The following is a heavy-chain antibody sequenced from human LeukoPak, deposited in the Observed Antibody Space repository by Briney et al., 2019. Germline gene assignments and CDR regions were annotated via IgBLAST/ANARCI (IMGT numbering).Heavy chain of an antibody. CDR1: GFTFSSYS. Sequence: PGGSLRLSCAASGFTFSSYSMTWVRQAPGRGLEWVSSISGSGNYINYADSVKGRFTISSDNAKKFLYLQMNSLRAEDTAVYYCARDEFPGGGSDPFEYWGQGTVVSVSS. CDR2: ISGSGNYI. V-gene: IGHV3-21*01. CDR3: ARDEFPGGGSDPFEY. J-gene: IGHJ4*02. D-gene: IGHD3-10*01.